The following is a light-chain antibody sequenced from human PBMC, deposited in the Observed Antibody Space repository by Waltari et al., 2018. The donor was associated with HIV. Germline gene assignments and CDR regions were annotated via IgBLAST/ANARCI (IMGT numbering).Light chain of an antibody. CDR3: QQYVTSPLT. J-gene: IGKJ4*01. V-gene: IGKV3-20*01. Sequence: TQSPGTLSLSVGERATLSCRASQSLTSTYIAWYQQKPGQAPSLLIYDASTRATGIPDRFSGSGSGTDFTLTISRLEPEDFAVYYCQQYVTSPLTFGGGTKVQT. CDR1: QSLTSTY. CDR2: DAS.